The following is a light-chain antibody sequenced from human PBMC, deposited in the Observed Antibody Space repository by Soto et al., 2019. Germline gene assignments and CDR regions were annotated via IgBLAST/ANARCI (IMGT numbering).Light chain of an antibody. Sequence: DIQLTQSPSFLSASVGARVPISCRASQAISSSLAWYQQIPGKAPKLLIYAASTLQSGVPSRFSGSGSGTDFTLTISCLQSEDFATYYCQQYYSYPRTFGQGTKVDIK. CDR2: AAS. V-gene: IGKV1-9*01. CDR3: QQYYSYPRT. J-gene: IGKJ1*01. CDR1: QAISSS.